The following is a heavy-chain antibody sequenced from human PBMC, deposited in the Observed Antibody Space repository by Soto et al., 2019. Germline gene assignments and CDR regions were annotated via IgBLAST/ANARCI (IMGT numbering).Heavy chain of an antibody. CDR1: GFTFSSYA. V-gene: IGHV3-23*01. D-gene: IGHD3-10*01. CDR3: AKDIYVPSGYYGSGSYSPTFDAFDI. J-gene: IGHJ3*02. CDR2: ISGSGGST. Sequence: PGGSLRLSCAASGFTFSSYAMSWVRQAPGKGLGWVSAISGSGGSTYYADSVKGRFTISRDNSKNTLYLQMNSLRAEDTAVYYCAKDIYVPSGYYGSGSYSPTFDAFDIWGQGTMVTVSS.